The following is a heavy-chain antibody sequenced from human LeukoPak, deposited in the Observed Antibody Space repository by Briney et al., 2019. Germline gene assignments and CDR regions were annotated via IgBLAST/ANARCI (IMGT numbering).Heavy chain of an antibody. J-gene: IGHJ4*02. CDR1: GFTFSDYY. V-gene: IGHV3-11*01. CDR3: ARASSSWYYFDY. D-gene: IGHD6-13*01. CDR2: ISSSGSTI. Sequence: GGSLRLSCAASGFTFSDYYMSWIRQAPGKGLEWVSYISSSGSTIYYADSVKGRFTISRDNAKNSLYLQMSSLRAEDTAVYYCARASSSWYYFDYWGQGTLVTVSS.